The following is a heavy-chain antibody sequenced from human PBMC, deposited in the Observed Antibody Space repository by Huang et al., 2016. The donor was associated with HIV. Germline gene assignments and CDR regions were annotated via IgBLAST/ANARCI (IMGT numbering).Heavy chain of an antibody. CDR2: VNPSGGGA. Sequence: QVQLVQSGAEVKKPGASVTISCKASGFSILIYYIHWVRQAPGQGREWMGIVNPSGGGADYAQKFKGRVTMTRDTSTRTLYMELSSLRSEDTAVYYCAREGITPSGTEVSGFDFWCQGTPVSVSS. D-gene: IGHD6-13*01. CDR3: AREGITPSGTEVSGFDF. CDR1: GFSILIYY. J-gene: IGHJ5*01. V-gene: IGHV1-46*03.